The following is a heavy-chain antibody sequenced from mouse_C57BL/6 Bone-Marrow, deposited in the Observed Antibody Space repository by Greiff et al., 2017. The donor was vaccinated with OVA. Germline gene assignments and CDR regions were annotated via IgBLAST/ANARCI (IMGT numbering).Heavy chain of an antibody. Sequence: EVKLQESGPELVKPGASVKIPCKASGYTFTDYNMDWVKQSHGKSLEWIGDINPNNGGTIYNQKFKGKATLTVDKSSSTAYMELRSLTSEDTAVYYCARRRDYEGAMDYWGQGTSVTVSS. D-gene: IGHD2-4*01. CDR1: GYTFTDYN. J-gene: IGHJ4*01. V-gene: IGHV1-18*01. CDR3: ARRRDYEGAMDY. CDR2: INPNNGGT.